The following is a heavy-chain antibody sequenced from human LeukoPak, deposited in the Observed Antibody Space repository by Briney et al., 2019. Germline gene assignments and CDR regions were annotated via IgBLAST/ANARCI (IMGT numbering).Heavy chain of an antibody. V-gene: IGHV1-2*02. D-gene: IGHD6-19*01. Sequence: GASVKVSCKVSGYTLTELSLHWVRQTPGQGLEWMGWINLYSGGTNYSQKFQGRVTMTRDTSISTAYMELSRLRSDDTAVYYCAREAVAGTRDFDYWGQGTLVTVSS. J-gene: IGHJ4*02. CDR1: GYTLTELS. CDR3: AREAVAGTRDFDY. CDR2: INLYSGGT.